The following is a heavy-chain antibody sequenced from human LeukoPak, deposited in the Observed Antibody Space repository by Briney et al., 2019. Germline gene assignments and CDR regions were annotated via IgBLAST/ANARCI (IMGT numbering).Heavy chain of an antibody. V-gene: IGHV4-39*01. J-gene: IGHJ6*03. CDR1: GGSISSSSYY. CDR3: ARHRGSSEWDYYYYYMDV. Sequence: SETLSLTCTVSGGSISSSSYYWGWIRQPPGKGLEWIGSIYYSGSTYYNPSLKSRVTISVDTSKNQFSLKLSSVTAADTAVYYCARHRGSSEWDYYYYYMDVWGKGTTVTVSS. CDR2: IYYSGST. D-gene: IGHD6-6*01.